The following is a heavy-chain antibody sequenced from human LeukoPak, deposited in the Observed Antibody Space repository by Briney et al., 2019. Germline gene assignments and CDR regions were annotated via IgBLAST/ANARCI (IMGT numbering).Heavy chain of an antibody. CDR2: ISWNSGSI. Sequence: GGSLRLSCAASGFTFDGYAMHWVRQAPGKGLEWVSGISWNSGSIGYADSVKGRFTISRDNAKNSLYLQMYSLRAEDTALYYCAKVDGYSYGYFDYWGQGTLVTVSS. J-gene: IGHJ4*02. CDR3: AKVDGYSYGYFDY. CDR1: GFTFDGYA. D-gene: IGHD5-18*01. V-gene: IGHV3-9*01.